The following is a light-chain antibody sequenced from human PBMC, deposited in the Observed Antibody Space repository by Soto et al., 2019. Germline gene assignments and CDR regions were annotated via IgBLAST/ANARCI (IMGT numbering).Light chain of an antibody. V-gene: IGLV2-8*01. J-gene: IGLJ1*01. CDR3: QSYDSSLSGSGV. Sequence: QSVLTQPPSASGSPGQSVTISCTGTKNDIGVYDFVSWYQHHPGKAPRLIIYEVVQRPSGVPDRFSVSKSGASASLAITGLQAEDEADYYCQSYDSSLSGSGVFGTGTKVTVL. CDR2: EVV. CDR1: KNDIGVYDF.